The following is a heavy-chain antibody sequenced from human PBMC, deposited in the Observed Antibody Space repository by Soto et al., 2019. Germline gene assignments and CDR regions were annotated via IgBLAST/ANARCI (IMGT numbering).Heavy chain of an antibody. CDR2: IYHSGST. CDR3: ARALFCSGGSCFPLHGLDV. V-gene: IGHV4-38-2*01. Sequence: LTCAVSGSTITKGYYWGWIRQPPGQGVERSGNIYHSGSTYYNPSLKTRVTITVDTSKNQFSLKLSSVTAADTAVYYCARALFCSGGSCFPLHGLDVSGQGPT. D-gene: IGHD2-15*01. J-gene: IGHJ6*02. CDR1: GSTITKGYY.